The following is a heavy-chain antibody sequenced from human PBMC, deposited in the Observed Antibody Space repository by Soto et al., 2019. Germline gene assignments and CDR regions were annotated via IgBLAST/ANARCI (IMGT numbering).Heavy chain of an antibody. D-gene: IGHD3-10*02. CDR2: ISSSSSYI. CDR1: GFTFSSYS. CDR3: ASMGVRGVTNYYSYGMDV. V-gene: IGHV3-21*01. Sequence: EVQLVESGGGLVKPGGSLRLSCAASGFTFSSYSMNWVRQAPGKGLEWVSSISSSSSYIYYADSVKGRFTISRDNAKNSLYLQMNSLRAEDTAVYYWASMGVRGVTNYYSYGMDVWGQGTTVTVSS. J-gene: IGHJ6*02.